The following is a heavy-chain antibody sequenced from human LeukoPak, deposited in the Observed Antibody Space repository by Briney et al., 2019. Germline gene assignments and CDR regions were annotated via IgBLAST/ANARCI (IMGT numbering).Heavy chain of an antibody. J-gene: IGHJ6*02. CDR2: ISGSGGST. V-gene: IGHV3-23*01. CDR3: AKAVGASSSSPGDYVNYYYGMDV. CDR1: GFTFSSYA. Sequence: GGSLRLSCAASGFTFSSYAMSWVRQAPGKGLEWVSAISGSGGSTYYADSVKGRFTISRDNSKNTLYLQMNSLRAEDTAVYYCAKAVGASSSSPGDYVNYYYGMDVWGQGTTVTVSS. D-gene: IGHD4-17*01.